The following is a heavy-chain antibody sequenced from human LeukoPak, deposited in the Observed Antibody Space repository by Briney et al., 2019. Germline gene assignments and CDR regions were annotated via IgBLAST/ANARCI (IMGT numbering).Heavy chain of an antibody. CDR2: ISGSGGST. J-gene: IGHJ4*02. Sequence: GGSLRLSCAASGFTFSSYAMSWVRQAPGKGLEWVSAISGSGGSTYYADSVKGRFTISRGNSKNTLYLQMNSLRAEDTAVYYCAKDRAYYDSSGYYYGYYFDYWGQGTLVTVSS. CDR1: GFTFSSYA. V-gene: IGHV3-23*01. CDR3: AKDRAYYDSSGYYYGYYFDY. D-gene: IGHD3-22*01.